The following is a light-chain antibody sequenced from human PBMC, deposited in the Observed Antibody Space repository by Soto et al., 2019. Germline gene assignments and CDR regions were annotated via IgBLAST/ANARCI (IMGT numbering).Light chain of an antibody. V-gene: IGLV2-23*01. CDR1: SSDVGTYNL. J-gene: IGLJ1*01. CDR2: EGS. Sequence: QSVLTQPASVSGSPGQSITISCTGTSSDVGTYNLVSWFQQHPGKAPKLMIYEGSKRPSGVSNRFSGSKSGNTASLTISGLQAEDEADYYCCSYVSSNTFVFGTGTKV. CDR3: CSYVSSNTFV.